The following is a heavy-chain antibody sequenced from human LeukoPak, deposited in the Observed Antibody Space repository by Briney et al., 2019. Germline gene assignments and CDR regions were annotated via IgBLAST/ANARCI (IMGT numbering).Heavy chain of an antibody. Sequence: ASVKVSCKASGYTFSGYYIHWVRQAPGEGLEWVGWIFPHSGDTYYAQKFHGRVTMTRDTSINTAYMELSRLKSDDTGVYFCARPPRDLVSAAPFDYWGQGTLVTVSS. D-gene: IGHD2-2*01. CDR3: ARPPRDLVSAAPFDY. CDR2: IFPHSGDT. CDR1: GYTFSGYY. J-gene: IGHJ4*02. V-gene: IGHV1-2*02.